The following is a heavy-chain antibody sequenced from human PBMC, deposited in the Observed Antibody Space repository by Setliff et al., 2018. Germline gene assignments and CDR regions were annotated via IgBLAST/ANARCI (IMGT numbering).Heavy chain of an antibody. V-gene: IGHV3-7*01. Sequence: GGSLRLSCAASGFTFSSFWMSWVRQAPGKGLEWVANINQDGGAKYYVDSVKGRFTISRDNTKNSLYLQMNSLRAEDTAVYYCARQNDYISSAYYFDSWGQGTLVTVS. CDR2: INQDGGAK. CDR1: GFTFSSFW. D-gene: IGHD4-4*01. CDR3: ARQNDYISSAYYFDS. J-gene: IGHJ4*02.